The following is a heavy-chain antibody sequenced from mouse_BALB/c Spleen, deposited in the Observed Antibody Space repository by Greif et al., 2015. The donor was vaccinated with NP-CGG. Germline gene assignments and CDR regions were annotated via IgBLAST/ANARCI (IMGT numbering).Heavy chain of an antibody. V-gene: IGHV1S56*01. J-gene: IGHJ2*01. CDR1: GYTFTSYY. D-gene: IGHD2-1*01. Sequence: QVQLQQSGPELVKPGASVRISCKASGYTFTSYYIHWVKQRPGQGLEWIGWIYPGTVNTKYNEKFKGKATLTADKSSSTADMQLRGRTAEDSAVYFCARGGKYVAWAYYFDYVGQGTTLTVSS. CDR2: IYPGTVNT. CDR3: ARGGKYVAWAYYFDY.